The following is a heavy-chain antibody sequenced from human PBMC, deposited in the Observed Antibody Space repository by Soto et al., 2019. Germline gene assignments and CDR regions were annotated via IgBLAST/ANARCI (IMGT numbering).Heavy chain of an antibody. CDR2: INPITGGT. V-gene: IGHV1-2*02. J-gene: IGHJ4*02. D-gene: IGHD3-22*01. CDR1: GYTFPSCY. CDR3: ARNYYDSSDRDYLDY. Sequence: ASVQVSCQASGYTFPSCYIQCVRQAPEQGLEWMGWINPITGGTNYAPKFQGRVTMTRDTSITTAYMELSRLRSDDTAVYYCARNYYDSSDRDYLDYWGQGTPVTVSS.